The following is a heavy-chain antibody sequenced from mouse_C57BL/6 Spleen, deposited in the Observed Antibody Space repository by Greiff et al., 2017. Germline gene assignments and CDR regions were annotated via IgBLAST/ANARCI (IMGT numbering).Heavy chain of an antibody. CDR1: GYSITSGYY. J-gene: IGHJ1*03. Sequence: EVQLQQSGPGLVKPSQSLSLTCSVTGYSITSGYYWNWIRQFPGNKLEWMGYISYDGSNNYNPSLKNRISITRDTSKNQFFLKLNSVTTEDTATYYCAREDYSYWYFDVWGTGTTVTVSS. CDR3: AREDYSYWYFDV. CDR2: ISYDGSN. D-gene: IGHD1-1*01. V-gene: IGHV3-6*01.